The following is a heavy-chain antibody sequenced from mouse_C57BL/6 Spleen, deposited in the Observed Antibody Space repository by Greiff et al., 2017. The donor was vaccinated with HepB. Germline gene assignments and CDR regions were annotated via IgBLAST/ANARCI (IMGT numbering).Heavy chain of an antibody. D-gene: IGHD2-4*01. CDR2: INPNNGGT. CDR3: ARKAEGDDYDGYLYFDV. J-gene: IGHJ1*03. V-gene: IGHV1-18*01. Sequence: EVQLQESGPELVKPGASVKIPCKASGYTFTDYNMDWVKQSHGKSLEWIGDINPNNGGTIYNQKFKGKATLTVDKSSSTAYMELRSLTSEDTAVYYCARKAEGDDYDGYLYFDVWGTGTTVTVSS. CDR1: GYTFTDYN.